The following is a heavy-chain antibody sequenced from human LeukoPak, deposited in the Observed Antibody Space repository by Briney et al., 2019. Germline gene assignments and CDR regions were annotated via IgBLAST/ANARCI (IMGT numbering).Heavy chain of an antibody. V-gene: IGHV1-18*01. CDR1: GYTFTSYG. CDR3: ARGAYYDFWSGYFQLDY. J-gene: IGHJ4*02. CDR2: ISAYNGNT. Sequence: ASVKVSCKASGYTFTSYGISWVRQAPGQGLEWMGWISAYNGNTNYAQKLQGRVTMTTDTSTSAAYMELRSLRSDDTAVYYCARGAYYDFWSGYFQLDYWGQGTLVTVSS. D-gene: IGHD3-3*01.